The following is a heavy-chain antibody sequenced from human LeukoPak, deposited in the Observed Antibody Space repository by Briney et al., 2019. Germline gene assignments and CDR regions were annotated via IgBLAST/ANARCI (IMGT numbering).Heavy chain of an antibody. CDR2: ISGSSSYI. CDR1: GFTFSSYS. CDR3: ARGGQAGTGDL. V-gene: IGHV3-21*01. Sequence: PGGSLRLSCAASGFTFSSYSMNWVRQAPGKGLEWVSSISGSSSYIYYADSVKGRFTISRDNAKDSLYLEMNSLRAEDTAVYYCARGGQAGTGDLWGQGTLVTVSS. D-gene: IGHD3-10*01. J-gene: IGHJ5*02.